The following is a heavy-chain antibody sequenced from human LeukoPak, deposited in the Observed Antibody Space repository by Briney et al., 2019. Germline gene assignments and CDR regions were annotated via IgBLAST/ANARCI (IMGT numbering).Heavy chain of an antibody. CDR1: GYTFTSYG. CDR2: ISAYSGNT. Sequence: GASVKVSCKASGYTFTSYGISWVRQAPGQGLEWMGWISAYSGNTNYAQKLQGRVTMTTDTSTSTAYMELRSLRSDDTAVYYCARGQGGDYGDYGAAFDIWGQGTMVTVSS. CDR3: ARGQGGDYGDYGAAFDI. D-gene: IGHD4-17*01. V-gene: IGHV1-18*01. J-gene: IGHJ3*02.